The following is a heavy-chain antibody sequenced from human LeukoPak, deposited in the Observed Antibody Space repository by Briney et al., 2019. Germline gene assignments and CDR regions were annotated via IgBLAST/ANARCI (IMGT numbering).Heavy chain of an antibody. CDR1: GCTFSSYA. CDR3: ARGPARIQLWYIDY. D-gene: IGHD5-18*01. CDR2: IIPILGIA. Sequence: ASVKVSRKASGCTFSSYAISWVRQAPGQGLEWMGRIIPILGIANYAQKFQGRVTITADKSTSTAYMELSSLRSEDTAVYYCARGPARIQLWYIDYWGQGTLVTVSS. V-gene: IGHV1-69*04. J-gene: IGHJ4*02.